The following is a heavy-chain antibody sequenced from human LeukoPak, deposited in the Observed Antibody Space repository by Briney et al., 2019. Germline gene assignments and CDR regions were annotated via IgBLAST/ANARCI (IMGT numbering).Heavy chain of an antibody. Sequence: ASVKVSCKTSGYTFSSFGITWVRQAPGQGLEWMGWISAYNGNTNYVEKLRGRVTMTTDRSTATAYMELRSLTSDDTAMYYCARDPFYDTVGGSYRPLDYWGQGTPITVSS. CDR3: ARDPFYDTVGGSYRPLDY. V-gene: IGHV1-18*01. CDR1: GYTFSSFG. J-gene: IGHJ4*02. D-gene: IGHD3-16*02. CDR2: ISAYNGNT.